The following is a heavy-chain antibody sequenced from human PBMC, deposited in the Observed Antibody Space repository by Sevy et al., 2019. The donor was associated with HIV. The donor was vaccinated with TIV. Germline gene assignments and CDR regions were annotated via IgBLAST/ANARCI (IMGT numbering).Heavy chain of an antibody. CDR1: GFTFNTYS. V-gene: IGHV3-30-3*01. CDR2: ISSDGVNK. J-gene: IGHJ4*02. D-gene: IGHD2-15*01. CDR3: ARGGILVEGDDRTTPFDF. Sequence: GGSLRLSCSVSGFTFNTYSFHWVRQAPGMGLEWVSVISSDGVNKYYADSVRGRFTISRDNSKSTLYLQMNNLRAGDTDVYYCARGGILVEGDDRTTPFDFWGQGTLVTVSS.